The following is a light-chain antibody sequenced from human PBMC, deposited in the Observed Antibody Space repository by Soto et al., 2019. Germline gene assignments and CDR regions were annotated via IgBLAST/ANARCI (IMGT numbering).Light chain of an antibody. J-gene: IGLJ1*01. V-gene: IGLV2-11*01. CDR2: DVS. Sequence: QSALTQPRTVSGSPGQSVTISCTGTSSDVGGYNYVSWYQHHPGKAPKLMSYDVSKLPSGVPDRFSGAKSGNTTSLTISGLEDEDEADYYFCSYAGSYVLGTRTKLTVL. CDR1: SSDVGGYNY. CDR3: CSYAGSYV.